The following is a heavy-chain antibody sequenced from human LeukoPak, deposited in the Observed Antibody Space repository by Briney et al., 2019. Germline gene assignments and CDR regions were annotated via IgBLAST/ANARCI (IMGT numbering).Heavy chain of an antibody. CDR1: RFTFSSFG. Sequence: GGSLRLSCAASRFTFSSFGMHWVRQAPGKGLEWVALISYDGSNKYYADSVKGRFTISRDNSKNTLYLQMNSLRAEGTAVYYCAKGSYIAAAGYFDYWGQGTLVTVSS. D-gene: IGHD6-13*01. J-gene: IGHJ4*02. CDR2: ISYDGSNK. V-gene: IGHV3-30*18. CDR3: AKGSYIAAAGYFDY.